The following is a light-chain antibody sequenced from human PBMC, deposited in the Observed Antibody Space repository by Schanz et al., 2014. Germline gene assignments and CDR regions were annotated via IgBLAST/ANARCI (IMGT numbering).Light chain of an antibody. CDR1: SSDVGGYNY. V-gene: IGLV2-23*02. J-gene: IGLJ2*01. CDR2: EVN. CDR3: CSYAGSSTLV. Sequence: QSALTQPASVSGSPGQSITISCTGTSSDVGGYNYVSWYQQHPGKSPKLMISEVNKRPSGVSNRFSASKSGNTASLTISRLQAEDEADYYCCSYAGSSTLVFGGGTKLTVL.